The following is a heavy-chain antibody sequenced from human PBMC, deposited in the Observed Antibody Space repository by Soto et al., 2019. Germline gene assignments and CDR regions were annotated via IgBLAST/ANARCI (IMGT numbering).Heavy chain of an antibody. CDR2: ISSNSAYI. CDR3: TRDASRDSSARGWFDP. J-gene: IGHJ5*02. D-gene: IGHD6-13*01. Sequence: SGGSLRLSCAASGFTFRRFTMNWVRQAPGKGLEWVSTISSNSAYIYYTDALRGRFTISRDNAKNSLHLQMNSLRAEDTAVYYCTRDASRDSSARGWFDPWGPGTLVTVSS. CDR1: GFTFRRFT. V-gene: IGHV3-21*01.